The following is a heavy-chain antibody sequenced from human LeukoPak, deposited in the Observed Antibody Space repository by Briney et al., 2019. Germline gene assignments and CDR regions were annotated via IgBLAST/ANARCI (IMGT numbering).Heavy chain of an antibody. V-gene: IGHV3-23*01. Sequence: GGSLRLSCEASGVTFSKYAVDWVRRAPGKGLEWVSVISGSGSTTYYADSVWGRFTISRDNSKNMLYLQMNSLRAEDTAVYYCAKEFIKGTFDLWGQGTVVSVSS. D-gene: IGHD3-10*01. CDR1: GVTFSKYA. J-gene: IGHJ3*01. CDR2: ISGSGSTT. CDR3: AKEFIKGTFDL.